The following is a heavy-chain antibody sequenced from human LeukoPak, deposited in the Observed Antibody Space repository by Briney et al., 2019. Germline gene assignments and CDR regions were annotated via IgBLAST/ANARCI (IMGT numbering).Heavy chain of an antibody. V-gene: IGHV4-4*07. CDR3: ARHRLWFGELSMGVDY. D-gene: IGHD3-10*01. Sequence: SETLSLTCTVSGGSISSYYWSWIRQPAGKGLEWIGRIYTSGSTNYNPSLKSRVTMSVDTSKNQFSLKLSSVTAADTAVYYCARHRLWFGELSMGVDYWGQGTLVTVSS. CDR1: GGSISSYY. J-gene: IGHJ4*02. CDR2: IYTSGST.